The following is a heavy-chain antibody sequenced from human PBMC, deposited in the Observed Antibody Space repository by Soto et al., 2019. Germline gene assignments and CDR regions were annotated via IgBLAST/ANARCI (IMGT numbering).Heavy chain of an antibody. CDR2: INHSGST. CDR3: ARGPRIAAAGPVYYYYYGMDV. Sequence: PSETLSLTCAVYGGSFSGYYWSWIRQPPGKGLGWIGEINHSGSTNYNPSLKSRVTISVDTSKNQFSLKLSSVTAADTAVYYCARGPRIAAAGPVYYYYYGMDVWGQGTTVTVSS. J-gene: IGHJ6*02. D-gene: IGHD6-13*01. V-gene: IGHV4-34*01. CDR1: GGSFSGYY.